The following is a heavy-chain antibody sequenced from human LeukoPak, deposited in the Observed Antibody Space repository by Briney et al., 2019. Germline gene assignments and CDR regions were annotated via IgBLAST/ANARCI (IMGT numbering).Heavy chain of an antibody. CDR1: GFTVSSNY. D-gene: IGHD2-21*02. J-gene: IGHJ5*02. CDR2: IYSGGST. Sequence: PGGSLRLSCAASGFTVSSNYMSWVRQAPGKGLEWVSVIYSGGSTYYADSVKGRFTISRDNSKNTLYLQMNSLRAEDTAVYYCARETLRGDGRNWFDPWGQGTLVTVSS. CDR3: ARETLRGDGRNWFDP. V-gene: IGHV3-53*01.